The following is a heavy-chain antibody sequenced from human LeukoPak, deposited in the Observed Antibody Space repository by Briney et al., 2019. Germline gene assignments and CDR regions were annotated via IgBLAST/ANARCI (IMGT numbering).Heavy chain of an antibody. D-gene: IGHD3-3*01. J-gene: IGHJ4*02. CDR1: GFTFSTYS. CDR3: ARLAGYDFWSGYYPFDY. Sequence: GGSLRLSCAASGFTFSTYSMHWVRQAPGKGLEYVSSISSHGGSTYYADSVKGRFTISRDNSKNTLYLQMGSLRAEDMAVYYCARLAGYDFWSGYYPFDYWGQGTLVTVSS. CDR2: ISSHGGST. V-gene: IGHV3-64*02.